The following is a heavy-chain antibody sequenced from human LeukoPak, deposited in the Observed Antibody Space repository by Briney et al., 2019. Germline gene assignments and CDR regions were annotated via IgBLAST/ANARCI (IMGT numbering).Heavy chain of an antibody. J-gene: IGHJ5*02. D-gene: IGHD2-2*01. CDR1: GGSISSYY. Sequence: PSETLSLTCTVSGGSISSYYWSWIRQPPGKGLEWIGEINHSGSTNYNPSLKSRVTISVDTSKNQFSLKLSSVTAADTAVYYCARVGDVVVPAATGWFDPWGQGTPVTVSS. CDR3: ARVGDVVVPAATGWFDP. V-gene: IGHV4-34*01. CDR2: INHSGST.